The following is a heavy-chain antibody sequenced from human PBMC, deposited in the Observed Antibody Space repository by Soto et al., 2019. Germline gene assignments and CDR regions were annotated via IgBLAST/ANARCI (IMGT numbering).Heavy chain of an antibody. CDR2: ISGSGGST. CDR1: GFTFSSYA. J-gene: IGHJ3*02. V-gene: IGHV3-23*01. CDR3: AKDRYHDYGDSAAPEAFDI. D-gene: IGHD4-17*01. Sequence: EVQLLESGGGLVQPGGSLRLSCAASGFTFSSYAMSWVRQAPGKGLEWVSAISGSGGSTYYADSVKGRFTISRDNSKNTLYLQMNSLRAEDTVVYYCAKDRYHDYGDSAAPEAFDIWGQGTMVTVSS.